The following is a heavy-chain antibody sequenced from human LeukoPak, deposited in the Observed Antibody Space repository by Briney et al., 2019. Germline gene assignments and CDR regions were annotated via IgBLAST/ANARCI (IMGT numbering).Heavy chain of an antibody. J-gene: IGHJ5*02. V-gene: IGHV3-33*01. CDR2: IWYDGSNK. D-gene: IGHD3-16*01. Sequence: GGSLRLSCAASGFTFSSYGMHWVRQAPGKGLEWVAVIWYDGSNKYYADSVKGRFTISRDNSKDTLYLQMNSLRAEDTAVYYCAREGLTNWFDPWGQGTLVTVSS. CDR1: GFTFSSYG. CDR3: AREGLTNWFDP.